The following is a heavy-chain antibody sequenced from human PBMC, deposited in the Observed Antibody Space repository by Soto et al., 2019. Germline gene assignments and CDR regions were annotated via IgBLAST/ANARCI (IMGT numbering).Heavy chain of an antibody. V-gene: IGHV1-8*01. Sequence: ASVKVSCKASGDTFTTYDINWLRQATGHGLEWMGWINPNSGNIGYAQRFQGRVTMTRDTAIRTAYVEVSSLRSDDTAVYYWARGRASGSYYLLDYWGQGTLVTLSS. D-gene: IGHD3-10*01. CDR3: ARGRASGSYYLLDY. J-gene: IGHJ4*02. CDR2: INPNSGNI. CDR1: GDTFTTYD.